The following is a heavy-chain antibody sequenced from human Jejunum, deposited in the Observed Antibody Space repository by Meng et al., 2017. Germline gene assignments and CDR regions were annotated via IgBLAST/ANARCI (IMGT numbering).Heavy chain of an antibody. CDR1: GGSINSDGFT. V-gene: IGHV4-30-2*01. D-gene: IGHD2-2*03. J-gene: IGHJ4*02. CDR3: ARMDSAVHYFDY. Sequence: QLQLQQSGSGLVKPSQTLSLTCAVSGGSINSDGFTWSWIRQPPGKGLEWIGYIYHTGSPYYNPSLKSRLTISVDKSVNLFSLKLSSVTAADTAVYYCARMDSAVHYFDYWGQGTLVTVSS. CDR2: IYHTGSP.